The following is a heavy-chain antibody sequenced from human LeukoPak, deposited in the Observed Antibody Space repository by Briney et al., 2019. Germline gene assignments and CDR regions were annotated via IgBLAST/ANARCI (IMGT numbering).Heavy chain of an antibody. Sequence: PSETLSLTCTVSGGSISSYYWSWIRQPPGKGLEWIGYIYYSGSTNYNPSLKSRVTISVDTSKNQFSLKLSSVTAADTAVYYCARALYGDFDYDAFDIWGQGTMVTVSS. CDR3: ARALYGDFDYDAFDI. CDR1: GGSISSYY. J-gene: IGHJ3*02. V-gene: IGHV4-59*01. D-gene: IGHD4-17*01. CDR2: IYYSGST.